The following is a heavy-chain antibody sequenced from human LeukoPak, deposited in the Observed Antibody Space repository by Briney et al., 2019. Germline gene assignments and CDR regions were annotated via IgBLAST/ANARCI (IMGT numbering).Heavy chain of an antibody. CDR1: GFTFSNYA. CDR3: ARDPVPAAARHFDY. D-gene: IGHD2-2*01. V-gene: IGHV3-30-3*01. CDR2: ISSDGSLE. J-gene: IGHJ4*02. Sequence: PGRSLRLSCAASGFTFSNYAMHWVRQAPGKGLEWLAVISSDGSLEYYADSVKGRITISRDNSKNTLYLQMNSLRPEDTAVYYCARDPVPAAARHFDYWGQGTLVTVSS.